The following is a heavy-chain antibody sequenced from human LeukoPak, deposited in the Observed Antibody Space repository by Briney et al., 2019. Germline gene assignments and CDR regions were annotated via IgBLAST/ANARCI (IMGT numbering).Heavy chain of an antibody. CDR3: ARVRSRWLQRPYYYMDV. CDR1: GGSMSIYY. Sequence: SETLSLTCTVSGGSMSIYYWSWIRQPAGKGLEWIGRIYTSGSTNYNPSLKSRVTMSVDTSKNQFSLKLTSVTAADTAVYYCARVRSRWLQRPYYYMDVWGKGTTVTVSS. J-gene: IGHJ6*03. D-gene: IGHD5-24*01. CDR2: IYTSGST. V-gene: IGHV4-4*07.